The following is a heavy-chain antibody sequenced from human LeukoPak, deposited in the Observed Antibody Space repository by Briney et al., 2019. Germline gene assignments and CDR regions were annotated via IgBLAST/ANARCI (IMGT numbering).Heavy chain of an antibody. CDR1: GYTFIGYF. CDR3: ARDLATSANWELDY. J-gene: IGHJ4*02. Sequence: ASVWVSCEASGYTFIGYFIHWVRQAPGQGLEWMGRINSNSGVTTYALSFQGRVTMTRDTSINTAYMELSSLRSDDTAVYYCARDLATSANWELDYWGQGTLITVSS. D-gene: IGHD6-25*01. V-gene: IGHV1-2*02. CDR2: INSNSGVT.